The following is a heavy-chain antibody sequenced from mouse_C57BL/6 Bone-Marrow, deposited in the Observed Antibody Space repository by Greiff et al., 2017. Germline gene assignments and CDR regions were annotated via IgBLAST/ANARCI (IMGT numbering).Heavy chain of an antibody. J-gene: IGHJ1*03. CDR1: GFSLTSYG. D-gene: IGHD1-1*01. CDR2: IWSDGST. Sequence: QVQLKESGPGLVAPSQSLSITCTVSGFSLTSYGVHWVRQPLGKGLEWLVVIWSDGSTTYNSALKSRLSISKDNSKSQVFLKMNSLQTDDTAMYYCARHSYYGSSYWYFDVWGTGTTVTVSS. V-gene: IGHV2-6-1*01. CDR3: ARHSYYGSSYWYFDV.